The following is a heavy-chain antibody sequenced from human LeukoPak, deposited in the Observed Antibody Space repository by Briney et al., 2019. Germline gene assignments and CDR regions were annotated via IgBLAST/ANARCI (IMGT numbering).Heavy chain of an antibody. D-gene: IGHD3-22*01. CDR3: AKDRAHKYYYDSSGYYHDAFDI. CDR2: IKQDGSEK. V-gene: IGHV3-7*03. CDR1: GFTFSSYW. Sequence: GGSLRLSCAASGFTFSSYWMSWVRQAPGKGLEWVANIKQDGSEKYYVDSVKGRFTISRDNAKNSLYLQMNSLRAEDTAVYYCAKDRAHKYYYDSSGYYHDAFDIWGQGTMVTVSS. J-gene: IGHJ3*02.